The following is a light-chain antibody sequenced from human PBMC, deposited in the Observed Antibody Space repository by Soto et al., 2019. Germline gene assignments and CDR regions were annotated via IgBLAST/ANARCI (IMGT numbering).Light chain of an antibody. CDR3: GSWDSSLSAYV. Sequence: QSVLTQPPSASGSPGQSVTISCTGTSSDVGGNKFVSWYQQHPGKAPRLIIYEVNRRPSGVPDRFSGSKSGNTASLTVSGLQDEDEADYYCGSWDSSLSAYVFGTGTKLTVL. CDR2: EVN. CDR1: SSDVGGNKF. J-gene: IGLJ1*01. V-gene: IGLV2-8*01.